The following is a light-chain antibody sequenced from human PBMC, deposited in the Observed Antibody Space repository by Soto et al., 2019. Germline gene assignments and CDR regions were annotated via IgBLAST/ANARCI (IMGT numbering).Light chain of an antibody. CDR3: QQYGSSPLT. Sequence: EIVLTQSPATLSLSPGERATLSCRASQSVSSYLAWYQQKPGQAPRLLIYDASNRATGIPARFGGSGSGTDFTLTSSRLEPEDFAVYYCQQYGSSPLTFGGGTKVDIK. J-gene: IGKJ4*01. V-gene: IGKV3-20*01. CDR1: QSVSSY. CDR2: DAS.